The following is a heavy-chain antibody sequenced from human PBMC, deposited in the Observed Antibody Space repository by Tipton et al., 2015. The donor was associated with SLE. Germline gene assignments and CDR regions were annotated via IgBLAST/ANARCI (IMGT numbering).Heavy chain of an antibody. D-gene: IGHD5-24*01. CDR1: GFTFTSSA. V-gene: IGHV1-58*02. CDR3: ARGFDGSPRYFDL. J-gene: IGHJ2*01. Sequence: QLVQSGPEVKKPGTSVKVSCKASGFTFTSSAMQWVRQARGQRPEWIGGIVVGSGNANYAQKFQERVTIIRDMSTSTAYMELSSLRSEDTAVYYCARGFDGSPRYFDLWGRGTLVTVSS. CDR2: IVVGSGNA.